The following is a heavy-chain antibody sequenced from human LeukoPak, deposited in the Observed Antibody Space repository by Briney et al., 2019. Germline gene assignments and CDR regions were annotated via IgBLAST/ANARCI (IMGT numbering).Heavy chain of an antibody. CDR2: ISPTGSTT. D-gene: IGHD6-6*01. V-gene: IGHV3-74*01. Sequence: GGSLRLSCTASGFSFSGHWMRWARQLPGKGLVWVSRISPTGSTTSYADSVKGRFTVSRDNAKNTLYLQVNNLRAEDTAVYYCARGPNSNWSGLDFWGQGTLLTVSS. CDR1: GFSFSGHW. J-gene: IGHJ4*02. CDR3: ARGPNSNWSGLDF.